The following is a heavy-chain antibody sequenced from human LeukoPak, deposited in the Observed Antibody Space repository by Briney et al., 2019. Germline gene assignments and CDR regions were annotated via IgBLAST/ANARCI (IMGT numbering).Heavy chain of an antibody. D-gene: IGHD1-26*01. J-gene: IGHJ1*01. CDR1: GFTFDDYT. CDR2: ISWNSDNI. V-gene: IGHV3-9*01. Sequence: GRSLRLSCAASGFTFDDYTMHWVRQAPGKGLEWISGISWNSDNIGYADSVKGRFTISRDNSKNTLYLQMNSLRAEDTAVYYCARVLRTLVGATRRAEYFQHWGQGTLVTVSS. CDR3: ARVLRTLVGATRRAEYFQH.